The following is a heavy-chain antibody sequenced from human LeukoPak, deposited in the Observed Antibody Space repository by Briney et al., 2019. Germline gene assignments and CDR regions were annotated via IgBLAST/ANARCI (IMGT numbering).Heavy chain of an antibody. CDR1: GGSFSGYY. CDR3: ARESAPKVYYYDSSGYSPFFDY. J-gene: IGHJ4*02. V-gene: IGHV4-31*11. D-gene: IGHD3-22*01. CDR2: IFYSGST. Sequence: PSETLSLTCAVYGGSFSGYYWSWIRQHPGKGLEWIGYIFYSGSTYYNPSLKSRVTISVDTSKNQFSLKLRSVTAADTAVYYCARESAPKVYYYDSSGYSPFFDYWGQGTLVTVSS.